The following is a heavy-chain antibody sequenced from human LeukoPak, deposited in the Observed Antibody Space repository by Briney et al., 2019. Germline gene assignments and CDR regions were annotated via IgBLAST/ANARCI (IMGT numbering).Heavy chain of an antibody. V-gene: IGHV1-2*02. CDR2: INPNSGGT. Sequence: ASVKVSCKASGYTFTGYYMHWVRQAPGQGLEWMGWINPNSGGTNYAQKFQGRVTMTRDTSISTAYMELSRLRSDDTAVYYCARGYSYGPNWFDPWGQGTLVTVSS. CDR1: GYTFTGYY. CDR3: ARGYSYGPNWFDP. D-gene: IGHD5-18*01. J-gene: IGHJ5*02.